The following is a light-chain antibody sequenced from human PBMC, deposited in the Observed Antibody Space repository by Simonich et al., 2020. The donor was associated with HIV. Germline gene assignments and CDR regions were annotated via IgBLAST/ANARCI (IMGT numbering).Light chain of an antibody. CDR1: QGFSSY. V-gene: IGKV1-NL1*01. CDR2: AAS. CDR3: QQYYSTPLT. Sequence: IRMTQSPSSLSASTGDRAPLTWRESQGFSSYLAWYQQKPGKAPKLLLYAASRLESGVPSRFSGSGSGTDYTLTISSLQPEDFATYYCQQYYSTPLTFGGGTKVEIK. J-gene: IGKJ4*01.